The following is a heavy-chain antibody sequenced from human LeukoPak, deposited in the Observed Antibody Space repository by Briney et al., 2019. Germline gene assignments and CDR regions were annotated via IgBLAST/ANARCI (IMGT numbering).Heavy chain of an antibody. Sequence: GGSLRLSCAASGFTFSNYEMNWVRQAPGKGLEWVSYISRSSGSSIYYADSVKGRFTISRDNAKNSLYLQMNSLSAEDTAVYYCAREEYYDHDAFDIWGQGTMVTVSS. D-gene: IGHD3-22*01. J-gene: IGHJ3*02. CDR1: GFTFSNYE. CDR3: AREEYYDHDAFDI. V-gene: IGHV3-48*03. CDR2: ISRSSGSSI.